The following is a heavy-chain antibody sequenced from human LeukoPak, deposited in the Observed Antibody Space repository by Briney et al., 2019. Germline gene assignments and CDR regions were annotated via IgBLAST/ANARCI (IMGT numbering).Heavy chain of an antibody. J-gene: IGHJ5*02. CDR1: EYTFTGYY. CDR2: INPNTGGT. D-gene: IGHD3-10*01. Sequence: ASVKVSCKASEYTFTGYYLHWVRHVPGHGFEWMGYINPNTGGTDYAQKFQGRVTMTRDVSIDTACMSLSSLRFDDTAVYYCARAQYWFGQWWFDPWGQGTLVTVSS. CDR3: ARAQYWFGQWWFDP. V-gene: IGHV1-2*02.